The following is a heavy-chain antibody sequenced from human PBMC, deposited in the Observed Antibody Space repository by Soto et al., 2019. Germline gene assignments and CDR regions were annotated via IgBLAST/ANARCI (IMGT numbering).Heavy chain of an antibody. CDR2: ISYDGSNK. Sequence: GGSLRLSCAASGFTFSSYAMHWVRQAPGKGLEWVAVISYDGSNKYYADSVKGRFTISRDNSKNTLYLQMNSLRAEDTAVYYCARETYYDFWSGPYYGMDVWGQGTTVTAP. CDR3: ARETYYDFWSGPYYGMDV. J-gene: IGHJ6*02. D-gene: IGHD3-3*01. CDR1: GFTFSSYA. V-gene: IGHV3-30-3*01.